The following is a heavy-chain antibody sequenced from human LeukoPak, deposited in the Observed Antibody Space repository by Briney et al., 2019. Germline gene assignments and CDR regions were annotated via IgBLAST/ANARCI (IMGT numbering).Heavy chain of an antibody. CDR1: CYSTSSCYY. Sequence: SETLSLTCAVCCYSTSSCYYWGWIRQPPGKGLEGLGSIYHSGSTLYNPSLKSRVTISVDTPKNQFPLQLSSVTVADTAVYYCGRRVSPFIIVAAYFDYWGQGALVTVSS. CDR3: GRRVSPFIIVAAYFDY. CDR2: IYHSGST. J-gene: IGHJ4*02. D-gene: IGHD5-12*01. V-gene: IGHV4-38-2*01.